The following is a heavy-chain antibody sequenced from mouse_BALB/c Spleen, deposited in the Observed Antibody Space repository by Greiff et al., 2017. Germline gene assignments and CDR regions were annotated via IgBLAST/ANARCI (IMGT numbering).Heavy chain of an antibody. CDR3: ARHIDGYYGFDY. D-gene: IGHD2-3*01. CDR2: ISSGGSYT. J-gene: IGHJ2*01. CDR1: GFTFSSYA. Sequence: EVKLQESGGGLVKPGGSLKLSCAASGFTFSSYAMSWVRQTPEKRLEWVATISSGGSYTYYPDSVKGRFTISRDNAKNTLYLQMSSLRSEDTAMYYCARHIDGYYGFDYWGQGTTLTVAS. V-gene: IGHV5-9-3*01.